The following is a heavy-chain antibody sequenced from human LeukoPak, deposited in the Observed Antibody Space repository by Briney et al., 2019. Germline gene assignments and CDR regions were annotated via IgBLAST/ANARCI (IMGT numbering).Heavy chain of an antibody. V-gene: IGHV4-39*01. D-gene: IGHD1-7*01. J-gene: IGHJ4*02. CDR1: GGSISSSSYY. Sequence: PSETLSLTCTVSGGSISSSSYYWGWIRQPPGKGLKWIGSIYYSGSTYYNPSLKSRVTISVDTSKNQFSLKLSSVTAADTAVYYCARRRYNWNLGFDYWGQGTLVTVSS. CDR2: IYYSGST. CDR3: ARRRYNWNLGFDY.